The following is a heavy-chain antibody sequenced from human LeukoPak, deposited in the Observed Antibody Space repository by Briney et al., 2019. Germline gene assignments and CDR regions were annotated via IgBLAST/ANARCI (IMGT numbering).Heavy chain of an antibody. D-gene: IGHD3/OR15-3a*01. CDR2: ISHDGSNK. CDR3: ARDQFYYFSNY. J-gene: IGHJ4*02. Sequence: GGSLRLSCAASGFTFSSYAMHWVRQAPGKGLEWVAVISHDGSNKYYADSVKGRFTISRDNAKNSLYLQMNSLRAEDTAVYYCARDQFYYFSNYWGQGTLVTVSS. V-gene: IGHV3-30-3*01. CDR1: GFTFSSYA.